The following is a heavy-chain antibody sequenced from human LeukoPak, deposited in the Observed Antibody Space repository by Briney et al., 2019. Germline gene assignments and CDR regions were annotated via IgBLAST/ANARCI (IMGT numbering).Heavy chain of an antibody. Sequence: SETLSLTCTVSGGSISGSSYFWGWIRQPPGKGLEWIGSIYYSGSTYYNPSLKSRVTISVDMSKNQFSLKLNSVTAADTAVYYCGRQAAAGAGDDYWDQGTLVTVSS. CDR3: GRQAAAGAGDDY. D-gene: IGHD6-13*01. CDR2: IYYSGST. V-gene: IGHV4-39*01. CDR1: GGSISGSSYF. J-gene: IGHJ4*02.